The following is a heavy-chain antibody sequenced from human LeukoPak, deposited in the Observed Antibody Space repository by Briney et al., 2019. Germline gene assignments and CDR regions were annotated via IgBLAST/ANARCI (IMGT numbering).Heavy chain of an antibody. V-gene: IGHV3-21*01. J-gene: IGHJ5*02. Sequence: GGSLRLSCAASGFTFSSYRMNWVRRAPGKGLEWVSSISSSSNYIYYADSLKGRFTISRDNAKRSLFLQMNSLRAEDTAVYYCARDLEQSGYCRGGNCPNWFDPWGQGTLVTVSS. CDR3: ARDLEQSGYCRGGNCPNWFDP. D-gene: IGHD2-15*01. CDR1: GFTFSSYR. CDR2: ISSSSNYI.